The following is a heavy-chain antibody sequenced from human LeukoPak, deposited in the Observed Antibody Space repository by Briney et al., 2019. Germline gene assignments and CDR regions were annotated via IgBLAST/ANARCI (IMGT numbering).Heavy chain of an antibody. Sequence: GGSLRLSCAASGFTFTSYTMNWVRQAPGKGLEWASSISGSRSYIYYADSVKGRFTISRDNAKNSLYLQMNSLRAEDTAVYYCARSLWFGELFDYWGQGTLVTVSS. D-gene: IGHD3-10*01. J-gene: IGHJ4*02. CDR3: ARSLWFGELFDY. V-gene: IGHV3-21*01. CDR1: GFTFTSYT. CDR2: ISGSRSYI.